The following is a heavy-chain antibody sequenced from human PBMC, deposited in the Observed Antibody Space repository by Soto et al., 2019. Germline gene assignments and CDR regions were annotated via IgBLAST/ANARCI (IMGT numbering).Heavy chain of an antibody. CDR3: ARGQGRSSGWRTNYMDV. Sequence: SETLSLTCAVYGGSFSGYYWSGIRQPPGKGLEWIGEINHSGSTNYNPSLKSRVTISVDTSKNQFSLKLSSVTAADTAVYYCARGQGRSSGWRTNYMDVWGKGTTVTVSS. J-gene: IGHJ6*03. D-gene: IGHD6-19*01. CDR1: GGSFSGYY. V-gene: IGHV4-34*01. CDR2: INHSGST.